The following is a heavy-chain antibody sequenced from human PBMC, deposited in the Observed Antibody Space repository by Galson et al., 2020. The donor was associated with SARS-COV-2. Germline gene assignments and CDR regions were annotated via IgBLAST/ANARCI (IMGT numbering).Heavy chain of an antibody. CDR3: ARGDSSSWYFTDAFDI. CDR2: IYTSGST. D-gene: IGHD6-13*01. V-gene: IGHV4-61*02. CDR1: GGSISSGSYY. J-gene: IGHJ3*02. Sequence: SETLSLTCTVSGGSISSGSYYWSWIRQPAGKGLEWIGRIYTSGSTNYNPSLKSRVTISVDTSKNQFSLKLSSVTAADTAVYYCARGDSSSWYFTDAFDIGGQGTMVTVSS.